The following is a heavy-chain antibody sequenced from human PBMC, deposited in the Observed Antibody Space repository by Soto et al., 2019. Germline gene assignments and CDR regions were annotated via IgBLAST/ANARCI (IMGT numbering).Heavy chain of an antibody. V-gene: IGHV1-18*01. D-gene: IGHD4-4*01. CDR3: ARGDSPVHFDH. CDR2: SNGYNANT. J-gene: IGHJ4*02. Sequence: QVHLVQSGLEVKKPGASVKVSCKTSGYTFSNYGIAWVRQAPGQGLEWMGWSNGYNANTNSAPKFQGRVTMPIDKSATTVYLELRSLRSDDTAVFYCARGDSPVHFDHWGKGNLITVST. CDR1: GYTFSNYG.